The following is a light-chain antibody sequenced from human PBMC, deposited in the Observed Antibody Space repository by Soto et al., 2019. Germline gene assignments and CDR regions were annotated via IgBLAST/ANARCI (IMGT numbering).Light chain of an antibody. CDR2: DAS. J-gene: IGKJ5*01. CDR3: QQYNNWPLT. V-gene: IGKV3-15*01. Sequence: EIVMTQSPATLSVSPGERATLSCRASQSVSNNLAWYHQKPGQAPRVLIYDASTRATGIPARFSGSGSGTVFILTISSLQSEDFAVYYCQQYNNWPLTFGQVTRLEIK. CDR1: QSVSNN.